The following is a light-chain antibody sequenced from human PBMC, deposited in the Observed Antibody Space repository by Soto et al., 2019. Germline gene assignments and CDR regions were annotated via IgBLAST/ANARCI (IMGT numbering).Light chain of an antibody. CDR1: QSVSSN. Sequence: EIVMTQSPATLSVSPGERATLSCRASQSVSSNLAWYQQKPGQAPRLLIYGASTRATGIPARFSSSGSGTEFTLTISSLQSEDFEVYYCQQYNNWPLTFGGGTKVDIK. J-gene: IGKJ4*01. V-gene: IGKV3-15*01. CDR2: GAS. CDR3: QQYNNWPLT.